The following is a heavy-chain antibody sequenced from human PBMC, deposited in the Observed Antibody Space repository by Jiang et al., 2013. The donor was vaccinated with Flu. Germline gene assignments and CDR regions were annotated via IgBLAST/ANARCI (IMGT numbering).Heavy chain of an antibody. CDR2: TYYRSKWYN. V-gene: IGHV6-1*01. CDR3: AREGVGGIYRYNTFDM. D-gene: IGHD3-16*02. J-gene: IGHJ3*02. Sequence: WIRQSPSRGLEWLGRTYYRSKWYNDYAIAVKSRLTFNPETSKNQFSLKLSSVTPEDTAVYYCAREGVGGIYRYNTFDMWGQGTMVTVSS.